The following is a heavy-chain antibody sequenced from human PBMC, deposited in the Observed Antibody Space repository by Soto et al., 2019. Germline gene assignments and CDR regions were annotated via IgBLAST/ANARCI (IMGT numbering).Heavy chain of an antibody. J-gene: IGHJ4*02. D-gene: IGHD3-22*01. V-gene: IGHV4-61*01. CDR3: ARDGYYYDSSGYYPD. Sequence: PSETLSLTCTVSGGSVSSGSYYWSWIRQPPGKGLEWIGYIYYSGSTNYNPSLKSRVTISVDTSKNQFSLKLSSVTAADTAVYYCARDGYYYDSSGYYPDWGQGTLVTVSS. CDR1: GGSVSSGSYY. CDR2: IYYSGST.